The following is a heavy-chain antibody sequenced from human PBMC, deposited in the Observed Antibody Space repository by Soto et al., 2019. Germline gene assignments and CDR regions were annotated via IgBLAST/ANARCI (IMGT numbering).Heavy chain of an antibody. D-gene: IGHD6-19*01. CDR1: GYTLTGLS. Sequence: ASVKVSCKVSGYTLTGLSMHWVRRAPGKGLEWMGGFDPEDGETIYAQKFQGRVAMTEDTSTDTAYMELSSLRSEDTAVYYCATAEYSSGWSFDYWGQGTLVTVSS. V-gene: IGHV1-24*01. CDR2: FDPEDGET. CDR3: ATAEYSSGWSFDY. J-gene: IGHJ4*02.